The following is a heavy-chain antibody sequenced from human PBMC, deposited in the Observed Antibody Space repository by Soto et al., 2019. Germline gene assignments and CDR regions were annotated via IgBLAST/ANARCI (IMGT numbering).Heavy chain of an antibody. Sequence: PGGSLRLSCAASGFTFSSYWMSWVRQAPGKGLEWVANIKQDGSEKYYVDSVKGRFTISRDNAKNSLYLQMNSLRAEDTAVYYCAKGPAIVLVPAAMNYYYGMDVWGQGTTVTVSS. CDR1: GFTFSSYW. CDR3: AKGPAIVLVPAAMNYYYGMDV. CDR2: IKQDGSEK. D-gene: IGHD2-2*01. J-gene: IGHJ6*02. V-gene: IGHV3-7*01.